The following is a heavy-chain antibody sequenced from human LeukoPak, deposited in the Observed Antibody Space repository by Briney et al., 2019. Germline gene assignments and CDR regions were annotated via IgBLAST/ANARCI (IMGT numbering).Heavy chain of an antibody. Sequence: SETLSLTCTVSGGSISSSSYYWGWIRQPPGKGLEWTGSIYYSGSTYYNPSLKSRVTISVDTCKNQFSLKLSSVTAADTAVYYCASFTNPDYWGQGTLVTVSS. CDR2: IYYSGST. CDR3: ASFTNPDY. D-gene: IGHD2-8*01. J-gene: IGHJ4*02. CDR1: GGSISSSSYY. V-gene: IGHV4-39*01.